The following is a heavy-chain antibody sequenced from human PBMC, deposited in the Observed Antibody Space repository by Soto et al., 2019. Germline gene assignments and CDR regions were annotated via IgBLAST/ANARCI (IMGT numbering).Heavy chain of an antibody. CDR2: IYYSGST. J-gene: IGHJ4*02. Sequence: KQSQTLSLPCTVSGGSISSSSYYWGWIRQPPGKGLEWIGSIYYSGSTYYNPSLKSRVTISVDTSKNQFSLKLSSVTAADTAVYYCARHVFMSAVAGKRGPYYFDYWGQGTLVTVSS. CDR3: ARHVFMSAVAGKRGPYYFDY. D-gene: IGHD6-19*01. V-gene: IGHV4-39*01. CDR1: GGSISSSSYY.